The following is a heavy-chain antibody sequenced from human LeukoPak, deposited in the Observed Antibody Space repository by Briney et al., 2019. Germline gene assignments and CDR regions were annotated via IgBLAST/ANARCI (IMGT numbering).Heavy chain of an antibody. V-gene: IGHV1-46*01. CDR2: INPSGGST. CDR3: ARVAAEVVGVPGPIGFGWLRRDYYYMDV. CDR1: GYTFTSYY. Sequence: ASVKVSCKAPGYTFTSYYMHWVRQAPGEGLEWMGIINPSGGSTSYAQKFQGRVTMTRDMSTSTVYMELSSLRSEDTAVYYCARVAAEVVGVPGPIGFGWLRRDYYYMDVWGKGTTVTVSS. D-gene: IGHD2-2*02. J-gene: IGHJ6*03.